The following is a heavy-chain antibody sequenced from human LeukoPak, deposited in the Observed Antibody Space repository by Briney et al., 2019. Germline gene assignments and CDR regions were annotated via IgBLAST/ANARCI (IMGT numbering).Heavy chain of an antibody. CDR2: IYYSGST. V-gene: IGHV4-59*01. Sequence: PSETLSLTCTVSGDSISGYYWSCIRQPPGKGLEWTGYIYYSGSTNYNPSLKSRVTISVDTSKNQFSLKLSSVTAADTAVYYCARGPKRHDYYYYMDVWGKGTTVTISS. J-gene: IGHJ6*03. CDR3: ARGPKRHDYYYYMDV. CDR1: GDSISGYY.